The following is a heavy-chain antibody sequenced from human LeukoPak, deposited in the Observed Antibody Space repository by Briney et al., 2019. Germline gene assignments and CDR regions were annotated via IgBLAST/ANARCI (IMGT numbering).Heavy chain of an antibody. D-gene: IGHD3-22*01. J-gene: IGHJ4*02. CDR3: AKARPDDSSGYYFDY. CDR2: ISGSDSTI. CDR1: GFTFSDYY. V-gene: IGHV3-11*01. Sequence: GGSLRLSCAASGFTFSDYYMSWIRQAPGKGLEWISYISGSDSTISYANSVKGRFTISRDNSKNSLYLQMNSLRTEDTALYYCAKARPDDSSGYYFDYWGQGTLVTVSS.